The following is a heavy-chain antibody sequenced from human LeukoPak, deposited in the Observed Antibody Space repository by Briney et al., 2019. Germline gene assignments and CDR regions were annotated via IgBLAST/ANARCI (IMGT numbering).Heavy chain of an antibody. Sequence: GGSLRLSCAASGFTFSSYAMSWVRQAPGKGLEWVSAISGSGGSTYYADSVEGRFTISRDNSKNTLYLQMNSLRAEDTAVYCCAKILRFGELLVDYWGQGTLVTVSS. V-gene: IGHV3-23*01. CDR1: GFTFSSYA. D-gene: IGHD3-10*01. CDR3: AKILRFGELLVDY. J-gene: IGHJ4*02. CDR2: ISGSGGST.